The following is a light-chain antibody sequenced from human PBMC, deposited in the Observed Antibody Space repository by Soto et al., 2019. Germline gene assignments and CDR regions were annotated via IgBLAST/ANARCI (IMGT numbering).Light chain of an antibody. Sequence: DIVMTQSPDSLAVSLGERATINCKSSRSILYSSNNKNYLAWYQQKPGQPPKLLIYWASTRESGVPDRFSGSGSGTDFTLTISSLQAEDVAVYYCQQYYTTPPFTYGPGTKGEIK. J-gene: IGKJ3*01. V-gene: IGKV4-1*01. CDR2: WAS. CDR3: QQYYTTPPFT. CDR1: RSILYSSNNKNY.